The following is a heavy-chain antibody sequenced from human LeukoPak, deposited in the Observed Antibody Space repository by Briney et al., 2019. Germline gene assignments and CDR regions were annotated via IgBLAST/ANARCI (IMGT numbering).Heavy chain of an antibody. D-gene: IGHD3-22*01. Sequence: PGRSLRLSCAASGFTFDDYAMHWVRQAPGKGLEWVSGISWNSGSIGYADSVKGRFTISRDNAKNSLYLQMNSLRAEDTALYYCAKDQGLYDSSGYLDYWGQGTLVTVSS. CDR2: ISWNSGSI. J-gene: IGHJ4*02. CDR1: GFTFDDYA. CDR3: AKDQGLYDSSGYLDY. V-gene: IGHV3-9*01.